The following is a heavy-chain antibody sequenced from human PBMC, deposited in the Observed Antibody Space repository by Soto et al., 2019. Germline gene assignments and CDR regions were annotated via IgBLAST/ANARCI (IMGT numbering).Heavy chain of an antibody. CDR1: VYTFTSYG. J-gene: IGHJ6*02. Sequence: VQLVQSVAEVKKPGASVKVSCKASVYTFTSYGISRVRKAPGQGIEWMGWIRAYNGNTNYAQKLQGRVTMTTDTPTSRAYMEQRSLRYDDTAVYYGASDRPTMAVWGHGSTVTVSS. CDR3: ASDRPTMAV. CDR2: IRAYNGNT. V-gene: IGHV1-18*01.